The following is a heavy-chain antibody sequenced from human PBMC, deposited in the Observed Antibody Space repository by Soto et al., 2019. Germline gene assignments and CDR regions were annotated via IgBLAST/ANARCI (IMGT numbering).Heavy chain of an antibody. V-gene: IGHV3-21*01. D-gene: IGHD3-22*01. Sequence: GGSLRLSCAASGFTFSSYSMNWVRQAPGKGLEWVSSISSSSSYIYYADSVKGRFTISRDSAKNSLYLQMNSLRAEDTAVYYCARERTYYYDSSGYPGRSYYYYGMDVWGQGTTVTVSS. J-gene: IGHJ6*02. CDR3: ARERTYYYDSSGYPGRSYYYYGMDV. CDR1: GFTFSSYS. CDR2: ISSSSSYI.